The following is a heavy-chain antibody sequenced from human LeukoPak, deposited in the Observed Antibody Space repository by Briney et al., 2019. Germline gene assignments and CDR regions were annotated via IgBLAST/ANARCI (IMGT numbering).Heavy chain of an antibody. CDR1: GYTLTELS. J-gene: IGHJ4*02. D-gene: IGHD6-13*01. CDR3: ARVIGYSSSWYVDY. CDR2: FDPEDGET. Sequence: ASVKVSCKVSGYTLTELSMHWVRQAPGKGLEWMGGFDPEDGETIYSQKFQGRVTMTEDTSTDTAYMELSSLRSEGTAVYYCARVIGYSSSWYVDYWGQGTLDTVSS. V-gene: IGHV1-24*01.